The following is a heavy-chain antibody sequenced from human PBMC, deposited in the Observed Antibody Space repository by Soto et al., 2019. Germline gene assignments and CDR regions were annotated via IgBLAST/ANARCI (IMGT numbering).Heavy chain of an antibody. Sequence: LRLSFAASGFTFSSYAMSWVRQAPGKGLEWVSAISGSGGSTYYADSVKGRFTISRDNSKNTLYLQMNSLRAEDTAVYYCAKDRRAVAGYPCYYYYGMDVWGQGTTVTVSS. V-gene: IGHV3-23*01. D-gene: IGHD6-19*01. CDR2: ISGSGGST. CDR3: AKDRRAVAGYPCYYYYGMDV. J-gene: IGHJ6*02. CDR1: GFTFSSYA.